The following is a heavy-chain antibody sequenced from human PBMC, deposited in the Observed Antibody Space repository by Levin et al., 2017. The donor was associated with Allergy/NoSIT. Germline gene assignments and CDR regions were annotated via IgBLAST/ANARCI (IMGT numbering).Heavy chain of an antibody. D-gene: IGHD4-17*01. Sequence: GESLKISCSASGFTFSSYAMHWVRQAPGKGLEYVSAISSNGGSTYYADSVKGRFTISRDNSKNTLYLQMSSLRAEDTAVYYCVKDRPSHNYGDYPMNWGQGTLVTVSS. CDR1: GFTFSSYA. J-gene: IGHJ4*02. CDR2: ISSNGGST. CDR3: VKDRPSHNYGDYPMN. V-gene: IGHV3-64D*06.